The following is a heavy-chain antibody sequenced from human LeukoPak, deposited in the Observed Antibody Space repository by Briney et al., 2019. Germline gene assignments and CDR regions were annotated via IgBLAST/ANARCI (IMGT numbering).Heavy chain of an antibody. CDR3: ARSRSGNYFDY. CDR2: ISSGAGDT. D-gene: IGHD1-26*01. V-gene: IGHV3-48*02. Sequence: GGSLRLSCAGTGFTFSAYSLNWDRQAPGKGLEWVSYISSGAGDTYYADSVKGRFTISRDNAQNSLYLQMNGLRDEDTAVYHCARSRSGNYFDYWGQGTLVSVSS. CDR1: GFTFSAYS. J-gene: IGHJ4*02.